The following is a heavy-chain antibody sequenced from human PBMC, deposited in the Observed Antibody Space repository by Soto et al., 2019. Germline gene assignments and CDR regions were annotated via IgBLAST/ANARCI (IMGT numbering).Heavy chain of an antibody. CDR2: IIPIFGTA. CDR1: GGTFSSYA. CDR3: ARVTSGYYWGGFDY. D-gene: IGHD3-22*01. V-gene: IGHV1-69*13. Sequence: GGSVKVSCKASGGTFSSYAISWVRQAPGQGLEWMGGIIPIFGTANYAQKFQGRVTITADESTSTAYMELSSLRSEDTAVYYCARVTSGYYWGGFDYWGQGTLVTVSS. J-gene: IGHJ4*02.